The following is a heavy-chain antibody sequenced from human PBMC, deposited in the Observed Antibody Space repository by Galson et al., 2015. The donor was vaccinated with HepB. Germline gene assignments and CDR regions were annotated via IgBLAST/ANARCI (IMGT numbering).Heavy chain of an antibody. CDR2: IYYSGST. J-gene: IGHJ6*02. Sequence: SETLSLTCTVSGGSISSSSYYWGWIRQPPGKGLEWIGSIYYSGSTYYNPSLKSRVTISVDTSKNQFSLKLSSVTAADTAVYYCARLERFLEWLLRYGMDVWGQGTTVTVSS. D-gene: IGHD3-3*01. V-gene: IGHV4-39*01. CDR3: ARLERFLEWLLRYGMDV. CDR1: GGSISSSSYY.